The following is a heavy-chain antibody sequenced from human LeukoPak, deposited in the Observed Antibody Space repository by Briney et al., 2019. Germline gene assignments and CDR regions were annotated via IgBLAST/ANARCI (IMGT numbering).Heavy chain of an antibody. CDR1: GGSISNYY. Sequence: SETLSLTCTVSGGSISNYYWSWIRQPPGKGLEWIGYIYSSRSTNYNPSLKSRVTISVDTSKNQFSLKLNSVTAADTAVYYCARKASTIAAVLDFWGQGTLVTVSS. CDR3: ARKASTIAAVLDF. CDR2: IYSSRST. J-gene: IGHJ4*02. V-gene: IGHV4-59*01. D-gene: IGHD6-13*01.